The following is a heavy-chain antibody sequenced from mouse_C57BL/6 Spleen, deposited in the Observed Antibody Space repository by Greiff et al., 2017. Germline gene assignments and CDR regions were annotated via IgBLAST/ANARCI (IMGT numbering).Heavy chain of an antibody. D-gene: IGHD2-5*01. CDR2: IYPGDGDT. CDR3: ARDYSNYLYYFDY. V-gene: IGHV1-80*01. CDR1: GSAFSSYW. Sequence: QVQLQQSGAELVKPGASVKISCKASGSAFSSYWMNWVKQRPGKGLEWIGQIYPGDGDTNYNGKFKGKATLTADKSSSTAYMQLSSLTSEDSAVYFCARDYSNYLYYFDYWGQGTTLTVSS. J-gene: IGHJ2*01.